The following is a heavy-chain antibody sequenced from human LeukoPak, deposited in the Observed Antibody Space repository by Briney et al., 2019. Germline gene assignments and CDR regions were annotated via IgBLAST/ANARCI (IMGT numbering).Heavy chain of an antibody. CDR3: APSPNWPTFYLDN. CDR2: INPKSGVT. CDR1: GYTFTGYN. V-gene: IGHV1-2*02. J-gene: IGHJ4*02. D-gene: IGHD7-27*01. Sequence: ASVKVSCKASGYTFTGYNMHWVRQAPGQGLEWMGWINPKSGVTNYAQKFQGRVSMTRDTSINTAYMDLSRLRSDDTAVYYCAPSPNWPTFYLDNWGQGTLVTVSS.